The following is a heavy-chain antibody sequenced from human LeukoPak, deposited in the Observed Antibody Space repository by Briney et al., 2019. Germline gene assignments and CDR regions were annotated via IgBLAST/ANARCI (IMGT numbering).Heavy chain of an antibody. J-gene: IGHJ4*02. CDR2: INTSGGTT. CDR3: VRRIPYSSGLYYFDF. CDR1: GFTFNSYA. V-gene: IGHV3-64D*06. D-gene: IGHD6-19*01. Sequence: GGSLRLSCSASGFTFNSYAMNWVRQAAGKGLEYVSTINTSGGTTYYADSVKGRFTISRDNSKNILYLQMSSLRAEDTAVYYCVRRIPYSSGLYYFDFWGQGTLVTVSS.